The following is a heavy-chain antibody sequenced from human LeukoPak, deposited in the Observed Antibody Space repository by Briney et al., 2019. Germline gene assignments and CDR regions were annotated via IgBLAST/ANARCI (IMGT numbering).Heavy chain of an antibody. J-gene: IGHJ4*02. CDR2: INRDGSST. Sequence: GGSLRLSRTASGFTFSRYWMHWVRQDPGKGLVWVSRINRDGSSTTYADSVKGRFTISRDNAKNTLYLQMNSLRAEDTAVYHCVRGSTSDWYPADYWGQGTLVTVSS. D-gene: IGHD6-19*01. CDR3: VRGSTSDWYPADY. V-gene: IGHV3-74*01. CDR1: GFTFSRYW.